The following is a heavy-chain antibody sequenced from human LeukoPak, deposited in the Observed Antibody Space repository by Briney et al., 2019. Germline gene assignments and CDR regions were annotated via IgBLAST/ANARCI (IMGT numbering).Heavy chain of an antibody. J-gene: IGHJ3*02. CDR3: TKAGPDTYAFDI. CDR1: GFSFNNYA. D-gene: IGHD3-16*01. CDR2: LSSSGRST. V-gene: IGHV3-23*01. Sequence: GGSLRLSCAGSGFSFNNYAMYWVRQAPGKGLEWVSALSSSGRSTYYADSVKGRLSISRDISKNTLYLQMNSLRAEDTAVYYCTKAGPDTYAFDIWGQGTMVTVSS.